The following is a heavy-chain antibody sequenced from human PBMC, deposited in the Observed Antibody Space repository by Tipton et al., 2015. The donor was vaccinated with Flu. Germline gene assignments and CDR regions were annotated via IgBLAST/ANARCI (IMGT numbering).Heavy chain of an antibody. J-gene: IGHJ4*02. Sequence: SLRLSCAASGFTFSSYGMHWVRQAPGKGLEWVAVIWYDGSNKYYADSVKGRFTISRDNSKNTLYLQMNSLRAEDTAVYYCARGVYSSGWYPFFDYWGRGTLVTVSS. CDR3: ARGVYSSGWYPFFDY. CDR2: IWYDGSNK. V-gene: IGHV3-33*01. CDR1: GFTFSSYG. D-gene: IGHD6-19*01.